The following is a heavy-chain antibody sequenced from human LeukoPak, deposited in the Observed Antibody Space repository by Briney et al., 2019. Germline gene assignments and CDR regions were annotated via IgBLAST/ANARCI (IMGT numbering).Heavy chain of an antibody. Sequence: SETLSLTCTVSGDSISSYYWSWLRHPPGKGLEWIGYIHTSGSTNYNPSLKSRVTISVDTSKNQFSLKLSSVTAADTAVYYCAREVSNWFDPWGQGTLVTVSS. V-gene: IGHV4-4*09. CDR1: GDSISSYY. CDR2: IHTSGST. CDR3: AREVSNWFDP. D-gene: IGHD4-11*01. J-gene: IGHJ5*02.